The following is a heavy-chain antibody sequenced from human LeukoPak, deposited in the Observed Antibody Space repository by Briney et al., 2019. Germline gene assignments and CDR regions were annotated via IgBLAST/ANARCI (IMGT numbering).Heavy chain of an antibody. V-gene: IGHV4-59*01. Sequence: SETLSLTCTVSGGSISSYYWSWIRQAPGKGLEWIGYIYYSGSTNYNPSLKSRVTISVDTSKNQFSLKLSSVTAADTAVYYCARYSYGPYNFDYWGQGTLVTVSS. CDR1: GGSISSYY. CDR2: IYYSGST. J-gene: IGHJ4*02. CDR3: ARYSYGPYNFDY. D-gene: IGHD5-18*01.